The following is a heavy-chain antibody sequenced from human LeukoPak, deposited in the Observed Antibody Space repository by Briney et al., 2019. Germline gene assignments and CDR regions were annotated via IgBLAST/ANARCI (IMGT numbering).Heavy chain of an antibody. V-gene: IGHV1-2*02. CDR3: ARDRSMVRGVPRYPHIVRFDP. CDR2: INPNSGGT. CDR1: GYIFTDYH. J-gene: IGHJ5*02. D-gene: IGHD3-10*01. Sequence: GASVKVSCKASGYIFTDYHIHWVRQAPGQGLEWMGWINPNSGGTNYAQKFQGRVTMTRDTSISTAYMELSRLRSDDTAVYYCARDRSMVRGVPRYPHIVRFDPWGQGTLVAVSS.